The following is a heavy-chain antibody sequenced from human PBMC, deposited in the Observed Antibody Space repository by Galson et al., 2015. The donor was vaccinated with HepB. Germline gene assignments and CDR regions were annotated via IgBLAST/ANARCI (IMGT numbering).Heavy chain of an antibody. CDR3: AKGSSGSYFDFDY. CDR1: GFTFTSYA. V-gene: IGHV3-23*01. J-gene: IGHJ4*02. CDR2: ITISGGGT. D-gene: IGHD1-26*01. Sequence: SLRLSCAASGFTFTSYAMTWVRQAPGKGLEWVSAITISGGGTYYADSVTGRFTISRDNSKNTLYLQMNSLRADNTAIYYCAKGSSGSYFDFDYWGQGTLVTVSS.